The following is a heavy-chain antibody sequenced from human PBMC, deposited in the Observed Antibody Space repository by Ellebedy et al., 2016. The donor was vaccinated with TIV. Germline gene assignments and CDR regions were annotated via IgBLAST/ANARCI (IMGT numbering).Heavy chain of an antibody. CDR3: AKDDYGGNSGPALDF. D-gene: IGHD4-23*01. V-gene: IGHV3-30*18. J-gene: IGHJ3*01. Sequence: GESLKISCAASGFTFSSYGMHWVRQAPGKGLEWVTCISSDGNDKYYGDSVKGRFTISRDNSKNTLYVQMNSVRAEDTAVYYCAKDDYGGNSGPALDFWGQGIMVTVSS. CDR1: GFTFSSYG. CDR2: ISSDGNDK.